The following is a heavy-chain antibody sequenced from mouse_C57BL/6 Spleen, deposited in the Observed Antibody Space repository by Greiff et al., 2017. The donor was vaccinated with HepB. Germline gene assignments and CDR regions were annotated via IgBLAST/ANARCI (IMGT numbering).Heavy chain of an antibody. D-gene: IGHD1-1*01. J-gene: IGHJ1*03. V-gene: IGHV1-52*01. CDR3: ARSGLSITTVVAHWYFDV. CDR2: IDPSDSET. CDR1: GYTFTSYW. Sequence: QVQLQQPGAELVRPGSSVKLSCKASGYTFTSYWMHWVKQRPIQGLEWIGNIDPSDSETHYNQKFKDKATLTVDKSSSTAYMQLSSLTSEDSAVYYCARSGLSITTVVAHWYFDVWGTGTTVTVSS.